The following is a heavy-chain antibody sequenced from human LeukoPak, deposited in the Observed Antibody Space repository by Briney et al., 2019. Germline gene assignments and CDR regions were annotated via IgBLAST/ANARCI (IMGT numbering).Heavy chain of an antibody. J-gene: IGHJ4*02. CDR3: ARQISGNRDY. D-gene: IGHD3-10*01. Sequence: SETLSLTCTVSGVSISGYYWIWIRQSPRGGLEIIGSFFYREGFSYGGTTFYNPSLQSRVTISVDTSKNAFSLRLSSVTAADTAVYYCARQISGNRDYWGQGTLVTVSA. CDR1: GVSISGYY. CDR2: FFYREGFSYGGTT. V-gene: IGHV4-59*05.